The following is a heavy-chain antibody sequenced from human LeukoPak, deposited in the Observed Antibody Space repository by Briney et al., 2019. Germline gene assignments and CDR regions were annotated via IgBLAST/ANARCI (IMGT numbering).Heavy chain of an antibody. J-gene: IGHJ6*03. V-gene: IGHV1-18*01. CDR2: ISAYNGNT. Sequence: ASVKVSCKASGYTFTSYGISWVRQAPGQGLEWMGWISAYNGNTNYAQKLQGRVTMTTDTSTSTAYMELRSLRSDDTAVYYCARRGGKNYGDYVLYYYYMDVWGTGTTVTVSS. CDR1: GYTFTSYG. CDR3: ARRGGKNYGDYVLYYYYMDV. D-gene: IGHD4-17*01.